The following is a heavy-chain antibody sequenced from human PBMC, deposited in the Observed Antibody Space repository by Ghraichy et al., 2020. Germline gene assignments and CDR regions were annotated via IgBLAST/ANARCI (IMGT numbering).Heavy chain of an antibody. D-gene: IGHD3-22*01. CDR3: ARNVPGGLIGYYTLYYYYGMDV. V-gene: IGHV4-39*07. Sequence: SETLSLTCTVSGGSISSSSYYWGWIRQPPGKGLEWIGSIYYSGSTYYNPSLKSRVTISVDTSKNQFSLKLSSVTAADTAVYYCARNVPGGLIGYYTLYYYYGMDVWGQGTTVTVSS. CDR2: IYYSGST. CDR1: GGSISSSSYY. J-gene: IGHJ6*02.